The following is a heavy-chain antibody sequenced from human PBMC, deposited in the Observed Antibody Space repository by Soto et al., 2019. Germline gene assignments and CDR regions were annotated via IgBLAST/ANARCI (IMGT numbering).Heavy chain of an antibody. CDR2: ISWNSGSI. Sequence: PGGSLGLSSAASGFTLDDYAMHWVRQAPGKGLEWVSGISWNSGSIGYADSVKGRFTISRDNAKNSLYLQMNSLRAEDTALYYCAKDIGYDRPPGDFDIWGQGTMVTGS. J-gene: IGHJ3*02. V-gene: IGHV3-9*01. CDR1: GFTLDDYA. D-gene: IGHD3-22*01. CDR3: AKDIGYDRPPGDFDI.